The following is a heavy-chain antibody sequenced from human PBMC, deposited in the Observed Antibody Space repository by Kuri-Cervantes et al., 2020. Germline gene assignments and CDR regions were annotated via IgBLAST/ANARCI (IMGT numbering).Heavy chain of an antibody. V-gene: IGHV3-9*01. CDR2: ISWNSGSI. D-gene: IGHD3-3*01. CDR1: GFTFDDYA. J-gene: IGHJ4*02. CDR3: AKDGDVLRFLETPEYYFDY. Sequence: SLKISCAASGFTFDDYAMHWVRQAPGKGLEWVSGISWNSGSIGYADSVKGRFTISRDNAKNSLYLQMNSLRAEDTALYYCAKDGDVLRFLETPEYYFDYWGQGALVTVSS.